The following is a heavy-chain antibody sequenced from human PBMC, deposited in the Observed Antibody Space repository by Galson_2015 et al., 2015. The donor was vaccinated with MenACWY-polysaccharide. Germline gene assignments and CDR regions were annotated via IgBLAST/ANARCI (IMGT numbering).Heavy chain of an antibody. CDR2: IRSKANSYAT. J-gene: IGHJ4*02. V-gene: IGHV3-73*01. CDR1: GFTFSGSA. CDR3: TTQLWFGEYFDY. D-gene: IGHD3-10*01. Sequence: SLRLSCAASGFTFSGSAMHWVRQASGKGLEWVGRIRSKANSYATAYAASVKGRFTISRDDSKNTAYLQMNSLKTEDTAVYYCTTQLWFGEYFDYWGQGTLVTVSS.